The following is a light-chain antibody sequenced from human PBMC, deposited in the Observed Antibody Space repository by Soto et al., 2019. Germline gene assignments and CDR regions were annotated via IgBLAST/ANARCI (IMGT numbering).Light chain of an antibody. Sequence: EIVLTQSPATLSLSPGERATLSCRASQSVSSYLAWYQQKPGQAPRLLIYDASTRATVIPARFSGSGSGTEFTLTISSLQSEDFAVYYCQQYNDWPPITFGQGTKVDIK. CDR1: QSVSSY. CDR2: DAS. V-gene: IGKV3-15*01. J-gene: IGKJ1*01. CDR3: QQYNDWPPIT.